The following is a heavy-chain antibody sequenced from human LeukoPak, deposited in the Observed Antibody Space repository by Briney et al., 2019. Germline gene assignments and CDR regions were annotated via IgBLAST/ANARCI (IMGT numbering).Heavy chain of an antibody. CDR2: INPNSGGT. Sequence: ASVKVSCKASGYTFTSYYMHWVRQAPGQGLEWMGWINPNSGGTNYAQKFQGRVTMTRDTSISTAYMELSRLRSDDTAVYYCARQRGSSSSRFDYWGQGTLVTVSS. CDR3: ARQRGSSSSRFDY. V-gene: IGHV1-2*02. J-gene: IGHJ4*02. CDR1: GYTFTSYY. D-gene: IGHD6-6*01.